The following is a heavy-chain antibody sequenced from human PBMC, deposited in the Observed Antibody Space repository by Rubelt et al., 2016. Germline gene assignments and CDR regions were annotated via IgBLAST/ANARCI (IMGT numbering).Heavy chain of an antibody. Sequence: EVQLLESGGGLVQPGGSLRLSCAASGFTFSSYAMSWVRQAPGKGLEWVSAISGSGGSTYYADSVKGRFTISRDNAKNTRDLQMNSLRAEDTAVYYCAKVPIRTVTSTFDYWGQGTLVTVSS. CDR3: AKVPIRTVTSTFDY. J-gene: IGHJ4*02. CDR1: GFTFSSYA. D-gene: IGHD4-17*01. CDR2: ISGSGGST. V-gene: IGHV3-23*01.